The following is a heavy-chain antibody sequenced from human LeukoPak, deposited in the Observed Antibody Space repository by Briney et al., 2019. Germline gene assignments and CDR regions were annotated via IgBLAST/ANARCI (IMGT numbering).Heavy chain of an antibody. V-gene: IGHV4-59*12. CDR1: GGSISSYY. CDR2: IYYSGST. D-gene: IGHD3-3*01. J-gene: IGHJ5*02. CDR3: ARCITIFGVARYNWFDP. Sequence: PSETLSLTCTVSGGSISSYYWSWIRQPPGKGLEWIGYIYYSGSTYYNPSLKSRVTISVDTSKNQFSLKLSSVTAADTAVYYCARCITIFGVARYNWFDPWGQGTLVTVSS.